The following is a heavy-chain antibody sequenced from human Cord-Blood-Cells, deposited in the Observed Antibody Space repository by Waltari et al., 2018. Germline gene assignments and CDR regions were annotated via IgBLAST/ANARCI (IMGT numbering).Heavy chain of an antibody. V-gene: IGHV3-48*02. J-gene: IGHJ4*02. Sequence: EVQLVESGGGLVQPGGSLRLSCAASGFTFSSYSMNWVRQAPGKGLEWVSYISSSSTIYYADSVKGRFTISRDNAKNSLYLQMNSLRDEDTAVYYCARDFYYDSSGPDYWGQGTLVTVSS. CDR1: GFTFSSYS. D-gene: IGHD3-22*01. CDR2: ISSSSTI. CDR3: ARDFYYDSSGPDY.